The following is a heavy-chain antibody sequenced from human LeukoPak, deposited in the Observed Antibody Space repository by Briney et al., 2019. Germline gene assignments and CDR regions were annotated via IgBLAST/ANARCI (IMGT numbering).Heavy chain of an antibody. CDR1: GFTFSSYS. V-gene: IGHV3-21*01. CDR3: ARGRDNFWNGYFFSTAGPYIDY. J-gene: IGHJ4*02. D-gene: IGHD3-3*01. CDR2: ISSSSSYI. Sequence: GGSLRLSCAASGFTFSSYSMNWVRQAPGKGLEWVSSISSSSSYIYYADSVKGRFTISRDNAKNSLYLQMNSLRAEDTAVYYCARGRDNFWNGYFFSTAGPYIDYWGQGTLVTVSS.